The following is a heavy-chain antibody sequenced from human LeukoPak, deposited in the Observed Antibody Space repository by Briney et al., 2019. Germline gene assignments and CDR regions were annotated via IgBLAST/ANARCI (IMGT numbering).Heavy chain of an antibody. Sequence: ASVKVSCKASGGTFISYAINWVRQAPGQGLEWMGRIIPIFGTANNAKKFQGRFTITTDESTSTAYMELSTLRSDDTAVYYCARERPPGDSSSWFLEGYFDIWGQGTLVTVSS. D-gene: IGHD6-13*01. CDR1: GGTFISYA. CDR2: IIPIFGTA. V-gene: IGHV1-69*05. J-gene: IGHJ4*02. CDR3: ARERPPGDSSSWFLEGYFDI.